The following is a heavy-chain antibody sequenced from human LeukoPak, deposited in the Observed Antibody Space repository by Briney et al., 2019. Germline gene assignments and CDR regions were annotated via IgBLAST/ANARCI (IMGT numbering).Heavy chain of an antibody. J-gene: IGHJ4*02. V-gene: IGHV3-48*01. CDR1: GFTFSSYS. Sequence: PGGSLRLSCAASGFTFSSYSMNWVRQAPGKGLEWVSYISSSSSTIYYADSVKGRFTISRDNAKNSLYLQMNSLRAEDTAVYYCARDRGITIFGVVTYYFDYWGQGTLVTVSS. CDR2: ISSSSSTI. CDR3: ARDRGITIFGVVTYYFDY. D-gene: IGHD3-3*01.